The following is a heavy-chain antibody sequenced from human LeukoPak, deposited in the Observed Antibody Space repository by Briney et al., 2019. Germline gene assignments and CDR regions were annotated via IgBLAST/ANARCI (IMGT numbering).Heavy chain of an antibody. CDR2: ISYDGSNK. J-gene: IGHJ4*02. Sequence: GGSLRLSCAASGFTFNSYWMSWVRQAPGKGLEWVAVISYDGSNKYYADSVKGRFTISRDNSKNTLYLQMNSLRAEDTAVYYCARDFSSSGYYGHFDYWGQGTLVTVSS. D-gene: IGHD3-22*01. V-gene: IGHV3-30-3*01. CDR1: GFTFNSYW. CDR3: ARDFSSSGYYGHFDY.